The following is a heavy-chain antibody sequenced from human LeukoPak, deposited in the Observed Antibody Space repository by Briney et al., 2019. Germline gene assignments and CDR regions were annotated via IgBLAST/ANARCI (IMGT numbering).Heavy chain of an antibody. CDR1: GFTFSIYA. CDR3: AKFYYVSSDYYYSYFDY. Sequence: GGSLRLSCAASGFTFSIYAMSWVRQAPGKGREGFSAISGSGGSTYYADSVKGRFTISRDNSKNTLYLQMNSLRAEDTAVYYCAKFYYVSSDYYYSYFDYWGQGTLVTVSS. V-gene: IGHV3-23*01. CDR2: ISGSGGST. J-gene: IGHJ4*02. D-gene: IGHD3-22*01.